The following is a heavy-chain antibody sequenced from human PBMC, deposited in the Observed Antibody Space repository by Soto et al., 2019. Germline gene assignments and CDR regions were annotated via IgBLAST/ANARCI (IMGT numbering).Heavy chain of an antibody. Sequence: SETLSLTCTVSGGSISSSSYYWGWIRQPPGKGLEWIGSIYYSGSTYYNPSLKSRVTISVDTSKNQFSLKLSSVTAADTAVYYCVRHSRFIAAADTFDYWGQGTLVTVSS. J-gene: IGHJ4*02. CDR2: IYYSGST. CDR3: VRHSRFIAAADTFDY. D-gene: IGHD6-13*01. V-gene: IGHV4-39*01. CDR1: GGSISSSSYY.